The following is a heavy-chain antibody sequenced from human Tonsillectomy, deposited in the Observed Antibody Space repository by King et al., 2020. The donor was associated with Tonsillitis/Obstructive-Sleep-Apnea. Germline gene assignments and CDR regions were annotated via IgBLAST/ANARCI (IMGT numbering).Heavy chain of an antibody. CDR2: IDDSSSTT. CDR3: ARRLDS. J-gene: IGHJ4*02. CDR1: GFTFSSHN. V-gene: IGHV3-48*02. Sequence: VQLVESGGGLVQPGGSLRLSCAASGFTFSSHNMNWVRQAPGKGLEWISFIDDSSSTTYYADSVKGRFTISRDNAKNSLYLQMNSLRDEDTAVYYCARRLDSWGQGILVTVSS.